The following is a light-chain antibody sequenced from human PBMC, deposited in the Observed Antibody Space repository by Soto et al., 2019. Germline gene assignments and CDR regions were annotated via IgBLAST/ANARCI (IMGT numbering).Light chain of an antibody. CDR2: AVS. Sequence: QSALTQPASVSGSPGQSITISCTGTSSDVGGYNFVSWYQQHPGKAPKLMIYAVSNRPPGVSNRFSGSESGNTASLIISGLQAEDEADYYCGSNTSSRTYVFGTGTKLTVL. CDR3: GSNTSSRTYV. J-gene: IGLJ1*01. CDR1: SSDVGGYNF. V-gene: IGLV2-14*01.